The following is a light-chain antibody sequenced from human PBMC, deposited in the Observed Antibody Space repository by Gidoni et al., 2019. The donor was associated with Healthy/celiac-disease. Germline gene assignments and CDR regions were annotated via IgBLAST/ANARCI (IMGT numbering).Light chain of an antibody. J-gene: IGKJ5*01. CDR2: DAS. V-gene: IGKV3-11*01. CDR1: QSVSSY. CDR3: QQRSNWPPSIT. Sequence: DIVLTQSPATLSLSPGARATLSCRASQSVSSYLAWYQQKPGQAPRLLIYDASNRATGIPARFSGSGSGTDFTLTISILEPEDFAVYYCQQRSNWPPSITFGQGTRLEIK.